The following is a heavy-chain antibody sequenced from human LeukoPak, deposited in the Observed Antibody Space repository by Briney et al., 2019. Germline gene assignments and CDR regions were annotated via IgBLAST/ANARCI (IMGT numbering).Heavy chain of an antibody. CDR1: GFTFDDYA. V-gene: IGHV3-9*03. Sequence: QPGRSLRLSCAASGFTFDDYAMHWVRQAPGKGLDWVSGISWNSGSIGYADSVKGRFTISRDNAKNSLYLQMNSLRAEDMALYYCAKDSSSGSLDYWGQGTLVTVSS. J-gene: IGHJ4*02. D-gene: IGHD3-22*01. CDR2: ISWNSGSI. CDR3: AKDSSSGSLDY.